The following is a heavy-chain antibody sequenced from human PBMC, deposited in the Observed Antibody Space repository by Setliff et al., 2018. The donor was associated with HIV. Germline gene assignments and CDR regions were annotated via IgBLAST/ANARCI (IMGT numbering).Heavy chain of an antibody. CDR2: IYYSGST. D-gene: IGHD3-16*01. CDR3: ARDGGGGLRLSYFDY. V-gene: IGHV4-31*11. Sequence: ASETLSLTCAVNGGSFSGYYWSWIRQHPGKGLEWIGYIYYSGSTYYNPSLKSRVTMSVDTSKNQFSLKLSSVTAADTAVYYCARDGGGGLRLSYFDYWGQGTLVTVSS. J-gene: IGHJ4*02. CDR1: GGSFSGYY.